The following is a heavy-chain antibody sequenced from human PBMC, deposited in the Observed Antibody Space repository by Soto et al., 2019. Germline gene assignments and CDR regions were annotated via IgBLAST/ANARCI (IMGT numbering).Heavy chain of an antibody. CDR1: GGSVSSGDYY. CDR2: VYYSGST. V-gene: IGHV4-61*08. J-gene: IGHJ5*02. Sequence: LSLTCTVFGGSVSSGDYYWSWMRQPPGKGLEWIGYVYYSGSTNYNPSLKSRVTISVDTSKNQFSLKLSSVTAGDTAVYYCARIPVDTYMIYWFDPWGQGTLVTVSS. CDR3: ARIPVDTYMIYWFDP. D-gene: IGHD5-18*01.